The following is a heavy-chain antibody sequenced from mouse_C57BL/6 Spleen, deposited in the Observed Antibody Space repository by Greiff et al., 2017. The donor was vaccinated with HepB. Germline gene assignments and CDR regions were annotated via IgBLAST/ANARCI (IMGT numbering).Heavy chain of an antibody. J-gene: IGHJ2*01. D-gene: IGHD1-1*01. V-gene: IGHV1-69*01. CDR1: GYTFTSYW. CDR3: ARGGTAVVDY. CDR2: IDPSDSYT. Sequence: QVQLQQPGAELVMPGASVKLSCKASGYTFTSYWMHWVKQRPGQGLEWIGEIDPSDSYTNYNQKFKGKSTLTVDKSSSTAYMQLSSLTSEDSAVYYSARGGTAVVDYWGQGTTLTVSS.